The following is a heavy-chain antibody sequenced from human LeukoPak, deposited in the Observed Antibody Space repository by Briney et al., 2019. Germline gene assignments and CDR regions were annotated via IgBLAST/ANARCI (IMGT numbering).Heavy chain of an antibody. CDR3: AKRGSGSPSPFDY. CDR2: ISGSGDST. D-gene: IGHD1-26*01. CDR1: GFTFSTYS. V-gene: IGHV3-23*01. Sequence: PGGSLRLSCAASGFTFSTYSMSWVRQAPGKGLEWVSAISGSGDSTYYADSVKGRFTISRDNSKNTLYLQMNSLRAEDTAVYYCAKRGSGSPSPFDYWGQGTLVPVSS. J-gene: IGHJ4*02.